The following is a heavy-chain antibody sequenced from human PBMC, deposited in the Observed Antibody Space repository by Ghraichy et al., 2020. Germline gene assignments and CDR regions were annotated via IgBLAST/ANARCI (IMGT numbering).Heavy chain of an antibody. V-gene: IGHV3-7*01. D-gene: IGHD3-16*01. CDR2: IKQDGSDK. J-gene: IGHJ4*02. CDR1: GFTFSSYW. Sequence: LTCAASGFTFSSYWMSWVRQAPGKGLEWVANIKQDGSDKYYVDSVKGRFTISRDNAKNSLDLQMNSLRAEDTAVYYCARGGGNFDYWGQGTLVTVSS. CDR3: ARGGGNFDY.